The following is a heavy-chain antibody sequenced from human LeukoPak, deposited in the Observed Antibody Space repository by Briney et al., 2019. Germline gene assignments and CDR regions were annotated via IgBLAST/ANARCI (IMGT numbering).Heavy chain of an antibody. D-gene: IGHD5-18*01. J-gene: IGHJ4*02. CDR2: ISGSDGNV. Sequence: GGSLRLSCAASGFTFSNYAMIWVRQAPGKGLEWVSGISGSDGNVYYADSVKGRFTISRDNSKNTLYLQMNSLRAEDTAVYYCAKDRIRYSYGPLDWGQGTLVTVSS. CDR3: AKDRIRYSYGPLD. V-gene: IGHV3-23*01. CDR1: GFTFSNYA.